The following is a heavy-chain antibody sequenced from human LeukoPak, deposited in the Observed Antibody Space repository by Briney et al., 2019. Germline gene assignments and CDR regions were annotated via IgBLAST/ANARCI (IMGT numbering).Heavy chain of an antibody. D-gene: IGHD5-18*01. Sequence: SETLSLTCNVSGASISSGRYYWSWIRQPAGKGLEWIGRIYSRGSTNYNPSLKSRVTMSVDTSKNQFSLKLSSVTAADTAVYYCARDTYNYGSSAYYFDYWGQGTLVTVSS. CDR3: ARDTYNYGSSAYYFDY. V-gene: IGHV4-61*02. J-gene: IGHJ4*02. CDR2: IYSRGST. CDR1: GASISSGRYY.